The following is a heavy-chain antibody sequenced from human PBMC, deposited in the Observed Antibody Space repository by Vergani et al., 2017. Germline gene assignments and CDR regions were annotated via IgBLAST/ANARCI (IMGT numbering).Heavy chain of an antibody. D-gene: IGHD4-17*01. J-gene: IGHJ3*02. CDR3: AKDRDYGDSYHDAFDI. Sequence: EVQLVESGGGLVQPGGSLRLSCAASGFTFSSYDMHWVRQATGKGLEWVSAIGTAGDTYYPDSVKGRLTISRDNSKNTLYLQMNSLRAEDTAVYYCAKDRDYGDSYHDAFDIWGQGTMVTVSS. V-gene: IGHV3-13*01. CDR2: IGTAGDT. CDR1: GFTFSSYD.